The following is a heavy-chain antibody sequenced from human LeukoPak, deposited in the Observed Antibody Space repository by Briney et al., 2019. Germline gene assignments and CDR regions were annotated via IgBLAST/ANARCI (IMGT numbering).Heavy chain of an antibody. CDR3: AREVVVITNFGDFDY. CDR2: IKQDGSEK. D-gene: IGHD3-22*01. J-gene: IGHJ4*02. Sequence: GGSLRLSCAASGFTFSSYWMRWVRQAPGKGLEWVANIKQDGSEKYYVDSVKGRFTISRDNAKNSLYLQMNSLRAEDTAVYYCAREVVVITNFGDFDYWGQGTLVTVSS. CDR1: GFTFSSYW. V-gene: IGHV3-7*01.